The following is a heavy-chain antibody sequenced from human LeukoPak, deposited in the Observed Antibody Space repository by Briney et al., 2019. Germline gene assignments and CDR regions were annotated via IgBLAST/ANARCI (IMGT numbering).Heavy chain of an antibody. CDR2: INHSGST. D-gene: IGHD3-9*01. J-gene: IGHJ4*02. CDR3: ARETRVAYYDILTGFTLTRYFDY. V-gene: IGHV4-34*01. CDR1: AGSFSGYY. Sequence: PSETLSLTCAVYAGSFSGYYWSWIRQPPGKGLEWIGEINHSGSTNYNPSLKSRVTISVDTSKNQFSLKLSSVTAADTAVYYCARETRVAYYDILTGFTLTRYFDYWGQGTLVTVSS.